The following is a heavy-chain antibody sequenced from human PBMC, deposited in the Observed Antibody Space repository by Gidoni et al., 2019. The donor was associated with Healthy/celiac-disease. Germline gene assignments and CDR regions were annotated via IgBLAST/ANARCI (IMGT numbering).Heavy chain of an antibody. J-gene: IGHJ3*02. D-gene: IGHD2-15*01. Sequence: EVQLFESGGGLVQPGGSLRLSSAASCFTFSSYAMSWVRQAPGKGLEWVSAISGSGGSTYYADSVKGRFTISRDNSKNTLYLQMNSLRAEDTAVYYCAKDLAVVVATSFTFDIWGQGTMVTVSS. V-gene: IGHV3-23*01. CDR1: CFTFSSYA. CDR2: ISGSGGST. CDR3: AKDLAVVVATSFTFDI.